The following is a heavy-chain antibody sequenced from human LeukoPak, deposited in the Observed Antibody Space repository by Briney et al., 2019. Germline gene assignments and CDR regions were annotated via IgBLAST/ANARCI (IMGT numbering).Heavy chain of an antibody. D-gene: IGHD3-3*01. CDR3: AKVESTLARITIFGVVMGIDY. CDR2: ISYDGSNK. CDR1: GFTFSSYG. Sequence: GGSLRLSCAASGFTFSSYGMHWVRQAPGKGLEWVAVISYDGSNKYYADSVKGRFTISRDNSKNTLYLQMNSLSAEDTAVYYCAKVESTLARITIFGVVMGIDYWGQGTLVTVSS. J-gene: IGHJ4*02. V-gene: IGHV3-30*18.